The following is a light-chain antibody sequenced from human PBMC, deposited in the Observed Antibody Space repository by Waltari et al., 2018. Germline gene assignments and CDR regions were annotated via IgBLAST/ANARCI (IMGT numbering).Light chain of an antibody. Sequence: IVLTPSPGTLSLSTGESATLSCRARQNIRSKCLAWYQQKPGQAPRPLIYDASTRATGIPDRFSGSGSGTDFTLTISRLEPEDFAVYYCQQYGSSPFIFGPGTKVDIK. CDR3: QQYGSSPFI. CDR2: DAS. CDR1: QNIRSKC. J-gene: IGKJ3*01. V-gene: IGKV3-20*01.